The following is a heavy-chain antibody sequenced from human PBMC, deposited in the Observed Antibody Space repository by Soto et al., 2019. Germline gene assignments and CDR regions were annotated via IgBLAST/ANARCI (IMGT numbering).Heavy chain of an antibody. J-gene: IGHJ6*02. CDR2: IKQDGSEK. D-gene: IGHD6-6*01. CDR3: ARAPPFFRIAAREV. V-gene: IGHV3-7*01. CDR1: GFTFSSYW. Sequence: LRISCAASGFTFSSYWMSWVRQAPGKGLEWVANIKQDGSEKYYVYSVKGRFTISRDNAKNSLYLQMNSLRAEDTAVYYCARAPPFFRIAAREVWGHGTPV.